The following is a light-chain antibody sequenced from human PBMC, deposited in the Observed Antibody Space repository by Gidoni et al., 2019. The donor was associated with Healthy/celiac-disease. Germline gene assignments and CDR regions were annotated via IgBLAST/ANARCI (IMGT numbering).Light chain of an antibody. J-gene: IGKJ1*01. V-gene: IGKV4-1*01. CDR1: QSVLYSSNNKNY. CDR2: WAS. Sequence: DIVMTQSPDSLAVSLGERATINRKSSQSVLYSSNNKNYLAWYQQKPGQPPKLLIYWASTRESGVPDRCSGSGSGTDFTLTISSLQAEDVAVYYCQQYYSTPWTFGQGTKVEIK. CDR3: QQYYSTPWT.